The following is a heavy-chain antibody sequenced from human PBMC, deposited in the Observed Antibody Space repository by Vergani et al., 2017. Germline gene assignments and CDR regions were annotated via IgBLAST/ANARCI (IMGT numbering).Heavy chain of an antibody. CDR3: VKDHPVFDE. J-gene: IGHJ4*02. CDR2: IQKDGIDK. V-gene: IGHV3-30*02. Sequence: QVPLFVSVVVVVQPGESLRLSCAASGFPFSTYGMHWVRQAPGKGLEWVAFIQKDGIDKFYADSVRGRVTISRDISKNTLYQEMNSLSAEDTALYHCVKDHPVFDEWGRGTLVSVS. CDR1: GFPFSTYG.